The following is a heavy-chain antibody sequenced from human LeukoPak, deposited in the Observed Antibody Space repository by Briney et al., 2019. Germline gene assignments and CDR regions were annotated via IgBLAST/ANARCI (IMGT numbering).Heavy chain of an antibody. V-gene: IGHV3-23*01. CDR3: AKDLWANTAMVPVSLH. Sequence: GGSLRLSCAASGFTYSSNGMSWVRQAPGKGLDWVSGISGSGTSTYYADSVRGRFTISRDNSKNTLYLQMNSLRAEDTAVYYCAKDLWANTAMVPVSLHWGQGTLVTVSS. J-gene: IGHJ4*02. D-gene: IGHD5-18*01. CDR2: ISGSGTST. CDR1: GFTYSSNG.